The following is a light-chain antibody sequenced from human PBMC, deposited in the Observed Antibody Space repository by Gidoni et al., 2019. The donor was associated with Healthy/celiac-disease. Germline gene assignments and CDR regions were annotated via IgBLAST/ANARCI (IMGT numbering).Light chain of an antibody. CDR2: EVS. Sequence: QSALTQPASVSGSPGQSITISCTGTSSDVGGYNYVSWYHQHPGKAPNLMIYEVSNRPPGVSNRFSGSKSGNTASLTISGLQAEDEADYYCSSYTSSSTLAFGGGTKLTVL. CDR1: SSDVGGYNY. CDR3: SSYTSSSTLA. V-gene: IGLV2-14*01. J-gene: IGLJ2*01.